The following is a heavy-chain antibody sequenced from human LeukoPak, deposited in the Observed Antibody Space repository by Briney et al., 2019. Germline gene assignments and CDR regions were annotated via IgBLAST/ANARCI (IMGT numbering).Heavy chain of an antibody. CDR1: GYTFTGYY. Sequence: ASVKVSCKASGYTFTGYYMHWVRQAPGQGLEWMGRINPNSGGTNYAQKFQGRVTITTDESTSTAYMELSSLRSEDTAVYYCARGYSSSWRYWGQGTLVTVPS. CDR2: INPNSGGT. J-gene: IGHJ4*02. CDR3: ARGYSSSWRY. V-gene: IGHV1-2*06. D-gene: IGHD6-13*01.